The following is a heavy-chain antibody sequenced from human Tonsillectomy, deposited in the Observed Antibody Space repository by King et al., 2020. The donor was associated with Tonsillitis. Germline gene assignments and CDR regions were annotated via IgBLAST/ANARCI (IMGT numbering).Heavy chain of an antibody. Sequence: QLVQSGAEVKKPGSSVKVSCKASGGTFSSYVISWVRQAPGQGLEWMGGILPIFVTANYAQKFQGRVTITADESASTAYMELSSLRSADTAVYYCARTPLTLVRGVVDGMDVWGHGTTVTVSS. D-gene: IGHD3-10*01. CDR2: ILPIFVTA. V-gene: IGHV1-69*01. CDR3: ARTPLTLVRGVVDGMDV. CDR1: GGTFSSYV. J-gene: IGHJ6*02.